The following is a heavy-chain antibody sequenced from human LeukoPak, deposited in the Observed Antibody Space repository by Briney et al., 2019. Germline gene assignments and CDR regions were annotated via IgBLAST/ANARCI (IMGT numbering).Heavy chain of an antibody. CDR2: ISGSGSST. V-gene: IGHV3-23*01. CDR3: AKPRDYYNYYYGMGV. CDR1: GFTFSNYA. D-gene: IGHD3-10*01. J-gene: IGHJ6*02. Sequence: GGSLRLSCAASGFTFSNYAISWVRQAPGKGLEWVSAISGSGSSTYYADSVKGRFTISRDNSKNTLYLQMNSLRAEDTALYYCAKPRDYYNYYYGMGVWGQGTTVTVSS.